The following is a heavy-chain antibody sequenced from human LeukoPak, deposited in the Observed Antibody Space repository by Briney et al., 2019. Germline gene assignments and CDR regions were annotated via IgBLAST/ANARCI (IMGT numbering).Heavy chain of an antibody. CDR3: AREEVGATTNFDY. CDR1: GGSISCSSYY. V-gene: IGHV4-39*07. Sequence: SETLSLTCTVSGGSISCSSYYWGWIRQPPGKGLEWIGSIYYSGSTYYNPSLKSRVTISVDTSKNQFSLKLSSVTAADTAVYYCAREEVGATTNFDYWGQGTLVTVSS. D-gene: IGHD1-26*01. CDR2: IYYSGST. J-gene: IGHJ4*02.